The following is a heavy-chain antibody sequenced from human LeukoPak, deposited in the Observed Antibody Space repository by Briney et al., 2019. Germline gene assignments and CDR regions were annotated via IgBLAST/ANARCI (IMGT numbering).Heavy chain of an antibody. CDR1: GFTFSSYS. D-gene: IGHD2-2*01. CDR2: VSSSSSYI. J-gene: IGHJ6*04. CDR3: ASGGYCSSTSCYEPYYYYGMDV. V-gene: IGHV3-21*01. Sequence: PGGSLRLSCAASGFTFSSYSMNWVRQAPGKGLEWVSSVSSSSSYIYYADLVKGRFTISRDNAKNSLYLQMNSLRAEDTAVYYCASGGYCSSTSCYEPYYYYGMDVWGKGTTVTVSS.